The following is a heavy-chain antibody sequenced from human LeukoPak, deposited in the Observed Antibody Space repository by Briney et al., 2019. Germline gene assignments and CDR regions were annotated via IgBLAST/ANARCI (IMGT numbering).Heavy chain of an antibody. D-gene: IGHD6-13*01. CDR1: GGSISSGSYF. V-gene: IGHV4-61*02. Sequence: PSETLSLTCTVSGGSISSGSYFWSWIRQPAGKGLEWIGRMYIGGSTNYNPSLKSRVSISVDTSKNQLSLKMSPVTAADTAVYYCARTYSSSWSAWHYWGQGTLVTVSS. CDR2: MYIGGST. CDR3: ARTYSSSWSAWHY. J-gene: IGHJ4*02.